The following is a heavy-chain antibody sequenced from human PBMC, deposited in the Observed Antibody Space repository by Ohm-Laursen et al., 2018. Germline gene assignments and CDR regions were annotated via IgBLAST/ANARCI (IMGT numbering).Heavy chain of an antibody. CDR3: ARGWYLRWNPIDY. Sequence: SLRLSCAASGFTFSDYYMSWIRQAPGKGLEWASYISSSGSTIYYADSVKGRFTISRDNAKNSLYLQMSSLRAENTAVYYCARGWYLRWNPIDYWGQGTLVTVSS. CDR1: GFTFSDYY. J-gene: IGHJ4*02. V-gene: IGHV3-11*01. CDR2: ISSSGSTI. D-gene: IGHD4-23*01.